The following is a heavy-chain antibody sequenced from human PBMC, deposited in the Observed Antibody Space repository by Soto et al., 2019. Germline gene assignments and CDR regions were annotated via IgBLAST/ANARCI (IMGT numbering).Heavy chain of an antibody. CDR1: GYTFTSYG. J-gene: IGHJ3*02. V-gene: IGHV1-18*01. D-gene: IGHD2-2*01. CDR3: ARVRVRRYCSSTSCQMNAFDI. CDR2: ISAYNGNT. Sequence: ASVKVSCKASGYTFTSYGISWVRQAPGQGLEWMGWISAYNGNTNYAQKLQGRVTMTTDTSTSTAYMELRSLRSDDTAVYYCARVRVRRYCSSTSCQMNAFDIWGQGTMVTVSS.